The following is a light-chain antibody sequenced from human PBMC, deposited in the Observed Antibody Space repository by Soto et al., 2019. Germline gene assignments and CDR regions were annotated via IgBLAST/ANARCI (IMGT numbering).Light chain of an antibody. CDR1: QSVSSNY. CDR3: QPYGGSTRVT. CDR2: GAS. Sequence: EIVLTQSPGTLSLSPGERATLSCRASQSVSSNYLAWYQQKPGQAPRLLIYGASSRATGIPDRFSGSGSGTDFTLTISRLEPEEFEVYYCQPYGGSTRVTCGGGTKVEIK. J-gene: IGKJ4*01. V-gene: IGKV3-20*01.